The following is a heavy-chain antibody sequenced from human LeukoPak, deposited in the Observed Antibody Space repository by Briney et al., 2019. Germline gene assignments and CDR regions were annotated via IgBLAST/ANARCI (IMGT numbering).Heavy chain of an antibody. Sequence: PSETLSLTCAVYGGSFNDYYWTWIRQPPGKGLQWIGEINHGGSTNYSPSLKSRVTISVDTSKNQFSLKLNSVTAADTAVYYCARGPLGVVPPAMLGYYYMDVWDKGATVTVSS. CDR2: INHGGST. V-gene: IGHV4-34*01. CDR1: GGSFNDYY. D-gene: IGHD2-2*01. J-gene: IGHJ6*03. CDR3: ARGPLGVVPPAMLGYYYMDV.